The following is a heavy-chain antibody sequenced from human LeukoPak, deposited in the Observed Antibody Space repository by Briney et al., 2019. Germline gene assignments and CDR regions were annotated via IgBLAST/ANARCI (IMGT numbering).Heavy chain of an antibody. V-gene: IGHV3-23*01. CDR2: ISGSGGTT. D-gene: IGHD2-15*01. J-gene: IGHJ4*02. CDR3: AKAAGYCSGGTCLDH. Sequence: PEASLRLSCAASGFTFSTYAVSWVRQAPGKGLEWVSFISGSGGTTYYADSVKGRITISRDNSKNTLSLQMNSLRAEDTAIYYCAKAAGYCSGGTCLDHWGQGTLVTVSS. CDR1: GFTFSTYA.